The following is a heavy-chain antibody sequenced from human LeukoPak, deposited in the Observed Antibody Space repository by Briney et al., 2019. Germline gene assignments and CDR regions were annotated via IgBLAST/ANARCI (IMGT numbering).Heavy chain of an antibody. CDR2: IWYDGSNK. J-gene: IGHJ4*02. V-gene: IGHV3-33*01. Sequence: PGGSLRLSCAASGFTFSSYGVHWVRQAPGKGLEWVAVIWYDGSNKYYADSVKGRFTISRDNSKNTLYLQMNSLRAEDTAVYYCARAPTIAVAGTDYWGQGTLVTVSS. CDR3: ARAPTIAVAGTDY. D-gene: IGHD6-19*01. CDR1: GFTFSSYG.